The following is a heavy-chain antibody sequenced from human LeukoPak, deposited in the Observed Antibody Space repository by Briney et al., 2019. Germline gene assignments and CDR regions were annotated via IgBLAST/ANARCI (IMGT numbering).Heavy chain of an antibody. Sequence: GGSLRLSCAASGFTFSSYGMHWVRQAPGKGLEWVGFIRSKAYGGTTEYAASVKGRFTISRDDSKSIAYLQMNSLKTEDTAVYYCTRSPVDSSGYFDAFDIWGQGTMVTVSS. CDR3: TRSPVDSSGYFDAFDI. V-gene: IGHV3-49*04. CDR2: IRSKAYGGTT. CDR1: GFTFSSYG. J-gene: IGHJ3*02. D-gene: IGHD3-22*01.